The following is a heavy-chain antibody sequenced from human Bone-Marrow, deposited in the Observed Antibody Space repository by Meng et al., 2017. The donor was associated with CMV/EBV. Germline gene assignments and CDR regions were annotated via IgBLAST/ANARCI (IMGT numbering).Heavy chain of an antibody. V-gene: IGHV3-30-3*01. J-gene: IGHJ6*02. D-gene: IGHD2-8*01. CDR3: ARELVIPTNDASRHYGMDV. Sequence: GEYLKISCAASGFTFSSYAMHWVRQAPGQGLEWVAVISYDGSNKYYADSVKGRFTISRDNSKNTLYLQMNSLRAEDTAVFYCARELVIPTNDASRHYGMDVWGQGTTVTVSS. CDR2: ISYDGSNK. CDR1: GFTFSSYA.